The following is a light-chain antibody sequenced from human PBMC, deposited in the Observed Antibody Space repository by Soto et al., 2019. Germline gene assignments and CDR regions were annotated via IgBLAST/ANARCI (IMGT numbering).Light chain of an antibody. CDR2: AAS. CDR3: QEYFRAPWT. V-gene: IGKV1-27*01. J-gene: IGKJ1*01. Sequence: DIQMTQSPSSLSASVGDRLTITCRASQDISSYLAWYQKRQGRVPEVLIYAASTLQSGVPSRFTGSGSGTYFTLTINNLQPEDVATYYCQEYFRAPWTFGQGTNVEI. CDR1: QDISSY.